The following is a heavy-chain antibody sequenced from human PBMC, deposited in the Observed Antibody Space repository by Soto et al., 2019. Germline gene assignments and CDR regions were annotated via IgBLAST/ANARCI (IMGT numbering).Heavy chain of an antibody. CDR1: GFTFSSFA. J-gene: IGHJ6*02. CDR3: VQDWTGNSCPCMVV. Sequence: EVQLLESGGGLVQPGGSLRLSCAASGFTFSSFAMTWVRQAPGEGLEWVSSISSSGETTYYSDSVKGRFPISRDISKNMVYLQMTSLRAEDTAVYFCVQDWTGNSCPCMVVWGQGTTVTVSS. V-gene: IGHV3-23*01. CDR2: ISSSGETT. D-gene: IGHD6-13*01.